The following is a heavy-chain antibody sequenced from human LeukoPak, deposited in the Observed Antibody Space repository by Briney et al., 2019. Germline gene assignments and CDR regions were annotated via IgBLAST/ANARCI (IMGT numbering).Heavy chain of an antibody. Sequence: GGSLRLSCAASGFTFSSYAMNWVRQAPGKGLEWVSTISGSDSSTYYADSVRGRFTISRDNSKNTVFLQMNSLRVDDTAIYYCAKDQDVYSGSQSWGQGTLVTVSS. CDR3: AKDQDVYSGSQS. CDR2: ISGSDSST. V-gene: IGHV3-23*01. CDR1: GFTFSSYA. J-gene: IGHJ4*02. D-gene: IGHD1-26*01.